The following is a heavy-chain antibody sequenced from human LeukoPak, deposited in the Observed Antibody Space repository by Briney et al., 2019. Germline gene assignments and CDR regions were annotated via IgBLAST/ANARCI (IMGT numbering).Heavy chain of an antibody. CDR3: AGYYSNSYYYYYYMDV. CDR2: ISSSGSTI. V-gene: IGHV3-11*01. CDR1: GFTFSDYY. Sequence: GGSLRLSCAASGFTFSDYYMSWIRQAPGKGLEWVSYISSSGSTIYYADSVKGRFTISRDNAKNSLYLQMNSLRAEDTAVYYCAGYYSNSYYYYYYMDVWGKGTTVTVSS. D-gene: IGHD4-11*01. J-gene: IGHJ6*03.